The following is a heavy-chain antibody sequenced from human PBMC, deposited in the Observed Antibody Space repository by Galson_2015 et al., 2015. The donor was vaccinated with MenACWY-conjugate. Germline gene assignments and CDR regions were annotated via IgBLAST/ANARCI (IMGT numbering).Heavy chain of an antibody. J-gene: IGHJ3*01. CDR1: GGSIESDY. D-gene: IGHD7-27*01. V-gene: IGHV4-59*01. CDR2: IYYIGTT. Sequence: ETLSLTCSVSGGSIESDYWSWIRQPPGKGLEWIAYIYYIGTTNYDPSLKSRVTISIDTSKNQFSLKLTSVTAADTATYYCARLFNRGDSFDLWGRGTMVTVS. CDR3: ARLFNRGDSFDL.